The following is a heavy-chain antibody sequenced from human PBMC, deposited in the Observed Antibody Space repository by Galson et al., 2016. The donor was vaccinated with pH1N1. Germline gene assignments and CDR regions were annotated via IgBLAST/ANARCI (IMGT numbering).Heavy chain of an antibody. CDR1: GYTFPTYM. Sequence: SCKASGYTFPTYMITWVRQAPGQGLEWMGWISPNDGHTNYAQKSQGRVTMTRDTSTSTAYMELRGLQSDDTAVYYCARGLCTIVSVCNWFVSWGQGILVTVSS. V-gene: IGHV1-18*01. D-gene: IGHD2-8*01. J-gene: IGHJ5*01. CDR2: ISPNDGHT. CDR3: ARGLCTIVSVCNWFVS.